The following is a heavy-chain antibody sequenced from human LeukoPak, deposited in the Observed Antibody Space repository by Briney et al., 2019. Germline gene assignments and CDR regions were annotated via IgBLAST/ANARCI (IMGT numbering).Heavy chain of an antibody. V-gene: IGHV3-21*01. CDR2: ISSSSSYI. D-gene: IGHD1-26*01. J-gene: IGHJ4*02. CDR1: GFVFSTYT. CDR3: VRERGGSDSPFDY. Sequence: PGGSLRLSCEASGFVFSTYTMNWVRQAPGKGLEWVSSISSSSSYIYYEDSLRGRFTVSRDNARNSLYLQMNGLRAEDTALYYCVRERGGSDSPFDYWGQGTLVSVSS.